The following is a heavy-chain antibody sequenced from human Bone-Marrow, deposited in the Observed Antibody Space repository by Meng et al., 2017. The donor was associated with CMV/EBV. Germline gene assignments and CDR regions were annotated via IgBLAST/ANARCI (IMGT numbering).Heavy chain of an antibody. V-gene: IGHV3-74*01. J-gene: IGHJ4*02. CDR2: FNSDGNTT. CDR1: GFTFSSYW. Sequence: GESLKISCAASGFTFSSYWIYWVRQAPGKGLVWVARFNSDGNTTNYADSVKGRFTMSRDNAKNTLHLQMNSLRAEDTAVYFCAKDRGSASYNRGVWSGYYVFDLWGQGTLVTVSS. D-gene: IGHD3-3*01. CDR3: AKDRGSASYNRGVWSGYYVFDL.